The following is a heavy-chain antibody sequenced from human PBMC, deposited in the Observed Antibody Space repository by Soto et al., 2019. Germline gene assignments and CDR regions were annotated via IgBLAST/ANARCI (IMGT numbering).Heavy chain of an antibody. J-gene: IGHJ6*03. Sequence: PSETLSLTCAVYGGSFSGYYWSWIRQPPGKGLEWIGYIYYSGSTNYNPSLKSRVTISVDTSKNQFSLKLSSVTAADTAVYYCARKNVEGYYYYYMDVWGKGTTVTVSS. V-gene: IGHV4-59*01. CDR3: ARKNVEGYYYYYMDV. D-gene: IGHD1-1*01. CDR1: GGSFSGYY. CDR2: IYYSGST.